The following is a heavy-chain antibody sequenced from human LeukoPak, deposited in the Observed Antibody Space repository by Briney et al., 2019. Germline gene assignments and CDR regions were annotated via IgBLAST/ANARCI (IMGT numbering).Heavy chain of an antibody. Sequence: SETLSLTCAVYGGSFSGYYWSWIRQPPGKGLEWIGEINHSGSTNYNPSLKSRVTISVDTSKNQFSLKLSSVTAADTAVYYCASIRGHWGQGTLVTVSS. D-gene: IGHD2-2*02. CDR1: GGSFSGYY. J-gene: IGHJ4*02. V-gene: IGHV4-34*01. CDR3: ASIRGH. CDR2: INHSGST.